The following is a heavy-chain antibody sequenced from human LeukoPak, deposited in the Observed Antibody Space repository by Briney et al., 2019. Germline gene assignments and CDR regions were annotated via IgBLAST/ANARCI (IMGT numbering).Heavy chain of an antibody. D-gene: IGHD2-2*01. CDR3: AKGPWYQLLPEDF. Sequence: SGGSLRLSCAASGFSFSSHGMHWVRQAPGKGLGWVAGISYDGSNKYYADSVKGRFTISRDNSRNTLSLQMNGLRGEDTAVYYCAKGPWYQLLPEDFWGQGTLVTVSS. CDR1: GFSFSSHG. CDR2: ISYDGSNK. J-gene: IGHJ4*02. V-gene: IGHV3-30*18.